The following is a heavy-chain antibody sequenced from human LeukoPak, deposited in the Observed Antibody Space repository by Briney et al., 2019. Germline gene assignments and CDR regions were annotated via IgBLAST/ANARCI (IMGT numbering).Heavy chain of an antibody. J-gene: IGHJ4*02. Sequence: PSETLSLTCAVYGGSFSGYYWSWIRQPPGKGLEWIGEINHSGSTNYNPSLKSRVTISVDTSKNQFSLKLSSVTAADTAVYYCAGGFEVTMVRGVHAGDYFDYWGQGTLVTVSS. D-gene: IGHD3-10*01. CDR2: INHSGST. V-gene: IGHV4-34*01. CDR1: GGSFSGYY. CDR3: AGGFEVTMVRGVHAGDYFDY.